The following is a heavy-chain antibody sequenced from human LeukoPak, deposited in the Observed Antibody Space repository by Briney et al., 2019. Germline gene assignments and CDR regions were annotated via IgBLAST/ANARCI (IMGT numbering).Heavy chain of an antibody. CDR2: INLSAGST. V-gene: IGHV1-46*01. J-gene: IGHJ6*03. CDR3: ARSASDCTSGVCSDYYYYYMDV. CDR1: GYTFSSYY. D-gene: IGHD2-8*01. Sequence: ASVKVSCKASGYTFSSYYIHWVRQAPGQGLAWMGIINLSAGSTSYAQRFQGRVTMTRDTSTSTVHMELSSLRSEDTAVYYCARSASDCTSGVCSDYYYYYMDVWGKGTTVTVSS.